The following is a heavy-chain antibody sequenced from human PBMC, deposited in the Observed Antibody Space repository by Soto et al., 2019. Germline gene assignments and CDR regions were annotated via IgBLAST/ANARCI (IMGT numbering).Heavy chain of an antibody. Sequence: QVQLQESGPGLVKPSGTLSLTCAVSGGSISSSNWWSWVRQPPGKGLEWIGEIYHSGSTNYNPSLKSRGTISVDKSKNQFSLKLSSVTAADTAVYYCARVRVVPAAISPNCMDVWGQGTTVTVSS. J-gene: IGHJ6*02. CDR1: GGSISSSNW. D-gene: IGHD2-2*01. V-gene: IGHV4-4*02. CDR3: ARVRVVPAAISPNCMDV. CDR2: IYHSGST.